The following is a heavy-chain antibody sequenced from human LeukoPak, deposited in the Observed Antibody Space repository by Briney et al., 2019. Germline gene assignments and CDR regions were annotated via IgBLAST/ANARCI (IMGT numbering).Heavy chain of an antibody. D-gene: IGHD6-13*01. V-gene: IGHV4-39*07. Sequence: SETLSLTCTVSGGSISSSSYYWGWIRQPPGKGLEWIGEINHSGSTNYNPSLKSRVTISVDTSKNQFSLKLSSVTAADTAVYYCARGSIAAAGTPMYNWFDPWGQGTLVTVSS. CDR1: GGSISSSSYY. J-gene: IGHJ5*02. CDR3: ARGSIAAAGTPMYNWFDP. CDR2: INHSGST.